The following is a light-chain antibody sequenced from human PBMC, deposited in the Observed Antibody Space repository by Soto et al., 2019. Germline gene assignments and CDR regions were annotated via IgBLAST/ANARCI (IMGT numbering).Light chain of an antibody. Sequence: DIQMTQSPSSLSASVGDRVTITCRASQGISNYLAWYQQKPGKVPKLLIYAASTLQSGVPSRFSGSGSGTDLTLTIRSLQPEDVATYYFQKYNSAPWTFGQGTKVEIK. J-gene: IGKJ1*01. CDR1: QGISNY. V-gene: IGKV1-27*01. CDR3: QKYNSAPWT. CDR2: AAS.